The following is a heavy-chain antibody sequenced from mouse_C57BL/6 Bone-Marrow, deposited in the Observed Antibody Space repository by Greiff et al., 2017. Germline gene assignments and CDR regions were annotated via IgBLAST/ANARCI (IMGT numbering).Heavy chain of an antibody. J-gene: IGHJ2*01. CDR1: GYSITSGYY. CDR2: ISYDGSN. CDR3: ARGTVVAHFDY. D-gene: IGHD1-1*01. V-gene: IGHV3-6*01. Sequence: ESGPGLVKPSQSLSLTCSVTGYSITSGYYWNWIRQFPGNKLEWMCYISYDGSNNYNPSLKNRISITRDTSKNQFFLKLNSVTTEDTATYYCARGTVVAHFDYWGQGTTLTVSS.